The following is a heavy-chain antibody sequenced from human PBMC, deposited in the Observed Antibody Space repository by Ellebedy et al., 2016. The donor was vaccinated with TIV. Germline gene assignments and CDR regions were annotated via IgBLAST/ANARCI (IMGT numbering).Heavy chain of an antibody. J-gene: IGHJ4*02. D-gene: IGHD4-17*01. CDR3: ARAGPTVTTLDLDS. CDR1: GFTFTSYT. CDR2: ISGSGVTT. Sequence: GESLKISXAASGFTFTSYTMNWVRQAPGKGLEWVSAISGSGVTTYYADSVNGRFTISRDNSKNTLNLQMNSLRVEDTAVYYCARAGPTVTTLDLDSWGQGTLVTVSS. V-gene: IGHV3-23*01.